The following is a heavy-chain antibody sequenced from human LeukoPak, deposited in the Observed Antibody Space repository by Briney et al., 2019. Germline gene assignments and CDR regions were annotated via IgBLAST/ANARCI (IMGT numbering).Heavy chain of an antibody. J-gene: IGHJ4*02. CDR3: ARSSGHAFPDY. Sequence: PGGSLRLSCAASGFIFHTYNMKWVRQAPGKGLEWVSYISSSTIYYADSVKGRFTISRDNAKNSLYLQMDSLTDEDTAVYYCARSSGHAFPDYWGQGTLVTVSS. CDR2: ISSSTI. D-gene: IGHD3-22*01. CDR1: GFIFHTYN. V-gene: IGHV3-48*02.